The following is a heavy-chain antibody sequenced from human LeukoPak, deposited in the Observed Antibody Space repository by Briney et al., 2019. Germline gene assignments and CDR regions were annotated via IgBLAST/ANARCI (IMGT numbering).Heavy chain of an antibody. CDR3: AREYYYGSDGGYFFDY. D-gene: IGHD3-10*01. V-gene: IGHV3-23*01. Sequence: GGSLRLSCAASGFTLSNYAMSWVRQAPGKGLEWVSTISDSAGSPYYADSVKGRFTISRDNSKNTLYLQMNSLRAEDTAVYYCAREYYYGSDGGYFFDYWGQGTLVTVSS. CDR2: ISDSAGSP. J-gene: IGHJ4*02. CDR1: GFTLSNYA.